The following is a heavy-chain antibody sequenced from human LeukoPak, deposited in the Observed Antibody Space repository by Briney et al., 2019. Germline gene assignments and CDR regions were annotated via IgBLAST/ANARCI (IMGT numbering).Heavy chain of an antibody. CDR3: ARCPRGSYGSGSYWRSYYYYMDV. CDR1: GGSFSGYY. CDR2: INHSGST. D-gene: IGHD3-10*01. J-gene: IGHJ6*03. V-gene: IGHV4-34*01. Sequence: PSETLSLTCAVYGGSFSGYYWSWIRQPPGKGLEWIGEINHSGSTNYNPSLKSRVTISVGTSKNQFSLKLSSVTAADTAVYYCARCPRGSYGSGSYWRSYYYYMDVWGKGTTVTISS.